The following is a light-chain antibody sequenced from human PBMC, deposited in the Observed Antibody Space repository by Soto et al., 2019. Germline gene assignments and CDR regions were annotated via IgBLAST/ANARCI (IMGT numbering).Light chain of an antibody. CDR1: QSIGTY. J-gene: IGKJ1*01. CDR2: DAS. V-gene: IGKV3-11*01. CDR3: QQRPTWA. Sequence: EIVLTQSPASLSLSPGERVTLSCRASQSIGTYLAWYQQKPGQAPRLLMYDASKRATGIPARFSGSGSGTDFTLTISSLEPEDFAVYYCQQRPTWAFGQGTRWIS.